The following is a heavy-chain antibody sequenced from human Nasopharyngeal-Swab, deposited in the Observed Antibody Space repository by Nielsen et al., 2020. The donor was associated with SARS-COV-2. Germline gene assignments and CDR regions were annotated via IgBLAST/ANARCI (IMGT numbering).Heavy chain of an antibody. CDR3: ARDASPMSDHPGAFDI. CDR2: ISYDGSNK. J-gene: IGHJ3*02. Sequence: GESLKISCAASGFTFSSYAMHWVRQAPGKGLEWVAVISYDGSNKCYADSVKGRFTISRDNSKNTLYLQMNSLRAEDTAVYYCARDASPMSDHPGAFDIWGQGTMVTVSS. CDR1: GFTFSSYA. D-gene: IGHD3-22*01. V-gene: IGHV3-30-3*01.